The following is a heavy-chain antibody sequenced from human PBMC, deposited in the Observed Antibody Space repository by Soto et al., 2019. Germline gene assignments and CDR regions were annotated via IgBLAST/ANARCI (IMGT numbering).Heavy chain of an antibody. J-gene: IGHJ4*02. CDR2: ISGGGETI. Sequence: QVQLVQSGGGLVRPGGSLRLSCAASGFIFSDLYMTWIRQAPGKGLEWLSYISGGGETIHYADSVKGRFTVSRDNARRSLYLQMNSLRAEDTAVYYCAKDPPYDYGGNSGYFDYWGQGTLVTVSS. CDR3: AKDPPYDYGGNSGYFDY. CDR1: GFIFSDLY. V-gene: IGHV3-11*01. D-gene: IGHD4-17*01.